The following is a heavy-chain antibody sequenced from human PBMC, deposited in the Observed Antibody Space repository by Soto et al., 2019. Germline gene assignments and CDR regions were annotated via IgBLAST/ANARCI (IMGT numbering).Heavy chain of an antibody. V-gene: IGHV3-30*18. D-gene: IGHD3-9*01. J-gene: IGHJ6*03. CDR1: GFTFSSYG. CDR3: AKDREWDILTYYMDV. Sequence: QVQLVESGGGVVQPGRSLRLSCAASGFTFSSYGMHWVRQAPGKGLEWVAVISYDGSNKYYADSVKGRFTISRDNSKNTLYLQMNCLRAEDTAVYYCAKDREWDILTYYMDVWGKGTTVTVSS. CDR2: ISYDGSNK.